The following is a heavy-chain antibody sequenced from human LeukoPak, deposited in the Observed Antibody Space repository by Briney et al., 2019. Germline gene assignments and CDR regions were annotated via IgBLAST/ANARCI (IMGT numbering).Heavy chain of an antibody. CDR3: ARENWFKFDY. J-gene: IGHJ4*02. CDR2: ISSSSDAI. D-gene: IGHD3-10*01. Sequence: GGSLRLSCAASGFTFNTYSMTWVRQAPGKGLEWLSYISSSSDAIWYADSVKGRFTVSRDNAKNSLYLHMNSLRDEDTAVYYCARENWFKFDYWGQGSLVTVSS. CDR1: GFTFNTYS. V-gene: IGHV3-48*02.